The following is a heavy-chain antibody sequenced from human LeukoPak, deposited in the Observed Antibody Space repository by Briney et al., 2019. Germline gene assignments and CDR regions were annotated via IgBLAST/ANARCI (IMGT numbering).Heavy chain of an antibody. CDR1: GGTFSSYA. Sequence: LGASVKVSCKASGGTFSSYAISWVRQAPGQGLEWMGWINPNSGGTNYAQKFQGRVTMTRDTSISTAYMELSRLRSDDTAVYYCARERVRGSLNAFDIWGQGTMVTVSS. D-gene: IGHD3-10*01. V-gene: IGHV1-2*03. CDR3: ARERVRGSLNAFDI. J-gene: IGHJ3*02. CDR2: INPNSGGT.